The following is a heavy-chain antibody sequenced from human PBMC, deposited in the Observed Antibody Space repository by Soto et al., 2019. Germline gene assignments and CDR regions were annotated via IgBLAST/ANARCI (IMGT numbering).Heavy chain of an antibody. CDR3: VRALYSFDI. Sequence: ASVKVSCKASGYPFTSFFIHWVRQAPGQGLEWVGVINPRGGSANYAQKFQGRLTLTRDTSSTTVYLDLSSLKSADTALYFCVRALYSFDIWGQGTLVTVSS. J-gene: IGHJ4*02. CDR2: INPRGGSA. CDR1: GYPFTSFF. V-gene: IGHV1-46*01.